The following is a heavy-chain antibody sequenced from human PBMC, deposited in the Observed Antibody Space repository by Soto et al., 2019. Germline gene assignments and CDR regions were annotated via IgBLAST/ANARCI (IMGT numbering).Heavy chain of an antibody. D-gene: IGHD3-16*01. CDR3: ARETDVKQPLIPGGFSY. CDR2: ISDDGRNK. J-gene: IGHJ4*02. Sequence: CMALPCAAAGCRFSTNGIHWVRQAPGKGLEWVAVISDDGRNKYFAESVKRRFTISRDNSKNTLYLQMNSLRGDDTALYYCARETDVKQPLIPGGFSYWGQGTLVTVSS. V-gene: IGHV3-30*03. CDR1: GCRFSTNG.